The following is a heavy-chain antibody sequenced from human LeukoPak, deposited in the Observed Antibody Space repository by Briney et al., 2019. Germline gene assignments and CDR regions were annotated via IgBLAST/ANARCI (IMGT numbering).Heavy chain of an antibody. CDR3: ARLAMVRGVIADY. Sequence: GGSLRLSCAASGFTFSSYWMHWVRQAPGKGLVWVSRINSDGSSTSYADSGKGRFTISRDNAKNTLYLQVNSLRVEDTAVYYCARLAMVRGVIADYWGQGTLVTVSS. V-gene: IGHV3-74*01. CDR1: GFTFSSYW. J-gene: IGHJ4*02. D-gene: IGHD3-10*01. CDR2: INSDGSST.